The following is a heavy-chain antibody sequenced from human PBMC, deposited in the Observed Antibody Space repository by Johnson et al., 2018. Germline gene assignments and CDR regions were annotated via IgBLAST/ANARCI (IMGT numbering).Heavy chain of an antibody. CDR3: AGGWRAVDRYDYDGMDV. CDR1: GGTFSSYA. CDR2: IIPIFGTA. J-gene: IGHJ6*02. Sequence: QVQLVQSGAEVKKPGSSVKVSCKASGGTFSSYAISWVRQAPGQGLEWMGGIIPIFGTANYAQKFQGRVTITADESTSTAYMELSSLRSEDTAVYYCAGGWRAVDRYDYDGMDVWGQGTTVTVSS. D-gene: IGHD6-19*01. V-gene: IGHV1-69*01.